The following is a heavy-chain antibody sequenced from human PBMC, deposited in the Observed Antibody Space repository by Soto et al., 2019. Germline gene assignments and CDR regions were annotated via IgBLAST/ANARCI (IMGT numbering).Heavy chain of an antibody. CDR1: GFTFDDYA. CDR2: ISWNSGSI. D-gene: IGHD2-2*01. J-gene: IGHJ4*02. V-gene: IGHV3-9*01. Sequence: GGSLRLSCAASGFTFDDYAMHWVRQAPGKGLEWVSGISWNSGSIGYADSVKGRLTISRDNAKNSLYLQMNSLRAEDTALYYCAQESVPAAFDYWGQGTLVTVSS. CDR3: AQESVPAAFDY.